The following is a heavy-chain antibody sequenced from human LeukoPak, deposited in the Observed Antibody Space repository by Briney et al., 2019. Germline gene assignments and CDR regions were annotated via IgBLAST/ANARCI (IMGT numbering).Heavy chain of an antibody. J-gene: IGHJ4*02. CDR3: ARGVPSGVDYFDY. CDR1: GFTFRNYW. D-gene: IGHD3-10*01. CDR2: IKEDGSEK. Sequence: GGSLRLSCAASGFTFRNYWMSWIRQAPGKGLEWVANIKEDGSEKYYVDSVKGRFTISRDNAKNSLFLQMNSLRVEDTAVYYCARGVPSGVDYFDYWGQGILVTVSS. V-gene: IGHV3-7*01.